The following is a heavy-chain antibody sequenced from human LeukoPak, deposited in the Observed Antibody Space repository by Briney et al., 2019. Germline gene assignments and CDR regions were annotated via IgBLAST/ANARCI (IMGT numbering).Heavy chain of an antibody. V-gene: IGHV1-18*01. D-gene: IGHD3-10*01. CDR3: ARAPNYYGSGTVPWGMDV. CDR1: GYTFTSYG. J-gene: IGHJ6*02. Sequence: ASVKVSCKASGYTFTSYGISWVRQAPGQGLEWMGWISAYNGNTNYVQKLQGRVTMTTDTSTSTAYMELRSLRSDDTAVYYCARAPNYYGSGTVPWGMDVWGQGTTVTVSS. CDR2: ISAYNGNT.